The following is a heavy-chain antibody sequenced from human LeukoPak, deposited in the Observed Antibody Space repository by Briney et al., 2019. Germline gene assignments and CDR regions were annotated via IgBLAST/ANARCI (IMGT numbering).Heavy chain of an antibody. CDR3: ASWATGRAFDI. J-gene: IGHJ3*02. V-gene: IGHV1-69*05. CDR2: IIPIFGTA. CDR1: GGTFCSYA. D-gene: IGHD1-26*01. Sequence: GASVKVSCKASGGTFCSYAISWVRQAPGQGLEWMGGIIPIFGTANYAQKFQGRVTITTDESTSTAYIELSSLRSEDTAVYYCASWATGRAFDIWGQGTMVTVSS.